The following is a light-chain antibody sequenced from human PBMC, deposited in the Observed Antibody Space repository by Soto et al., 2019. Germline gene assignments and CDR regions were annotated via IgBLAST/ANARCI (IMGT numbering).Light chain of an antibody. CDR2: DVS. CDR3: GSHTTSTTYV. Sequence: QSALTQPASVSGSPGQSITISCTGTSSDVGAYNHVSWYQHHPGKAPKLMIYDVSSRPSGVSNRFSGSKSGNTASLTISGLQAEDETDYYYGSHTTSTTYVFGTGTKLTVL. J-gene: IGLJ1*01. V-gene: IGLV2-14*03. CDR1: SSDVGAYNH.